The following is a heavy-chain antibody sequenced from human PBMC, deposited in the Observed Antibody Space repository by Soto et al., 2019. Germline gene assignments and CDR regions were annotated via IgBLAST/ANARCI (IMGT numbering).Heavy chain of an antibody. J-gene: IGHJ4*02. Sequence: QVQLQESGPGLVKPSQTLSLICTVSGGYISSGGYYWSWFRQPPGKGPEWIGFIYYSGTTYYNPSLQSRVIISVDTSKNQFSLKLTSVTAADTAVYYCARRTVTLRGPEGDDNWGQGTLVTVSS. D-gene: IGHD1-26*01. CDR2: IYYSGTT. CDR3: ARRTVTLRGPEGDDN. V-gene: IGHV4-31*03. CDR1: GGYISSGGYY.